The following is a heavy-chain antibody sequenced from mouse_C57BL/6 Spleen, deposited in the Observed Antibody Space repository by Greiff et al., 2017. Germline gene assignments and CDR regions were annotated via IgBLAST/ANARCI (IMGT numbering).Heavy chain of an antibody. D-gene: IGHD1-1*01. CDR3: ARWGITTVVATRDY. CDR1: GYTFTSYW. V-gene: IGHV1-55*01. Sequence: VQLQQPGAELVKPGASVKMSCKASGYTFTSYWITWVKQRPGQGLEWIGDIYPGSGSTNYNETFKSKATLTVDTSSSTAYMQLSSLTSEDSAVYYCARWGITTVVATRDYWGQGTTLTVSS. J-gene: IGHJ2*01. CDR2: IYPGSGST.